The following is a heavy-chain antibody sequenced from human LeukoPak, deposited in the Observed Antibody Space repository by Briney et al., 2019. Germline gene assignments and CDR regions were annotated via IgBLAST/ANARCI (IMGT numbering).Heavy chain of an antibody. CDR1: GYTFTGYY. V-gene: IGHV1-69*13. CDR3: AREGDGSGSYYNFDY. Sequence: GASVKVSCKASGYTFTGYYMHWVRQAPGQGLEWMGGIIPIFGTANYAQKFQGRVTITADESTSTAYMELSSLRSEDTAVYYCAREGDGSGSYYNFDYWGQGTLVTVSS. D-gene: IGHD3-10*01. J-gene: IGHJ4*02. CDR2: IIPIFGTA.